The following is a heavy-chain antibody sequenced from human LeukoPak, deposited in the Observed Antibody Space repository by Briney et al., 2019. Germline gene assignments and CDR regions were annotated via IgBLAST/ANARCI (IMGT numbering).Heavy chain of an antibody. CDR1: GFTFDDYA. CDR2: ISWNSGSI. Sequence: PGGSLRLSCAASGFTFDDYAMHWVRQAPGKGLEWVSGISWNSGSIGYADSVKGRFTISRDNAKNSLYLQMNSLRAEDTALYYRLRTRISVWGQGTLVTVSS. D-gene: IGHD2-15*01. V-gene: IGHV3-9*01. CDR3: LRTRISV. J-gene: IGHJ4*02.